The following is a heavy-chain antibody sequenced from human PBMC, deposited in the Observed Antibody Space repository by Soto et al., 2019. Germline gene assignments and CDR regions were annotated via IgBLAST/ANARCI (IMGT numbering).Heavy chain of an antibody. CDR2: IYWDDDK. V-gene: IGHV2-5*02. D-gene: IGHD3-3*01. Sequence: SGPTLVNPTQTLTLTCTFSGFSLSTSGVGVGWIRQPPGKALEWLALIYWDDDKRYSPSLKSRLTITKDTSKNQVVLTMTNMDPVDTATYYCAHNTAYYDFWSGKPHDYYGMDVWGQGTTDHGMDVWGQGTTVTVSS. J-gene: IGHJ6*02. CDR1: GFSLSTSGVG. CDR3: AHNTAYYDFWSGKPHDYYGMDVWGQGTTDHGMDV.